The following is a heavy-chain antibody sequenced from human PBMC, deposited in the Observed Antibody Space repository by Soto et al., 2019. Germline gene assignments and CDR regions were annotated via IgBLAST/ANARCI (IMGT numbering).Heavy chain of an antibody. CDR3: ARGLHSLFDY. V-gene: IGHV3-33*01. CDR1: GFTFSNYG. J-gene: IGHJ4*02. CDR2: IWYDGKNK. D-gene: IGHD2-21*01. Sequence: GGSLRLSCAASGFTFSNYGMHWVRQAPGKGLEWVAVIWYDGKNKYYADSVKGRFTISRDNSNNTLYVQMTSLRAEDTAVYYCARGLHSLFDYWGQGTLVTVSS.